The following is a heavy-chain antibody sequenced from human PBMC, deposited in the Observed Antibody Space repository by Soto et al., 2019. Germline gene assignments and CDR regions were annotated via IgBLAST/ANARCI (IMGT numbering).Heavy chain of an antibody. J-gene: IGHJ6*03. V-gene: IGHV5-51*01. Sequence: PGESLKISCKGSGYSFTSYWIGWVRQMPGKGLEWMGIIYPGDSDTRYSPSFQGQVTISADKSISTAYLQWSSLKASDTAMYYCARHRGLYYAFNYMDVWGKGTTVTVSS. D-gene: IGHD3-3*01. CDR1: GYSFTSYW. CDR2: IYPGDSDT. CDR3: ARHRGLYYAFNYMDV.